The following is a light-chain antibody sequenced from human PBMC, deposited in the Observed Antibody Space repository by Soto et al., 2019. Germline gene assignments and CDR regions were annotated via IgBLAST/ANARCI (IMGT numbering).Light chain of an antibody. CDR1: QSVTSW. CDR3: HHYNRYPGT. J-gene: IGKJ1*01. Sequence: DVQMTQSPSTLSASVGDRVTITCRASQSVTSWLAWYQQKPGKAPKVLIYDASSLESGVPSRFSGSGSGTEFTLTISSLHPDDFATYYCHHYNRYPGTFGQGTKVDIK. V-gene: IGKV1-5*01. CDR2: DAS.